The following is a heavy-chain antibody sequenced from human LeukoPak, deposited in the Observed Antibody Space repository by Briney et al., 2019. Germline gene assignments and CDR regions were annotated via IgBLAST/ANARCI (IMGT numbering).Heavy chain of an antibody. CDR1: DGSISSRTFY. D-gene: IGHD3-10*01. CDR2: IKSGDTT. CDR3: ARQRVWFGEWAFDY. Sequence: PSETLSLTCTVSDGSISSRTFYWGWIRQPPGRGLEWIGSIKSGDTTYYNASLKSRVTMFVDTSKKQVSLEVSSVTAADTAVYYCARQRVWFGEWAFDYWGRGTLVTVSS. V-gene: IGHV4-39*01. J-gene: IGHJ4*02.